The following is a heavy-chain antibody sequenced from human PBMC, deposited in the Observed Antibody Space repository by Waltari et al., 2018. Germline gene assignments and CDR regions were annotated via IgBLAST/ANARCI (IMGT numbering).Heavy chain of an antibody. CDR2: IATSDRSI. J-gene: IGHJ6*03. Sequence: EVQLVESGGGLEQPGGSLRLSCVVSGLKFGSYEMLWVRQAPGKGLELVSYIATSDRSIYYADSVRGRFTISRDNAKNSLYLHMNSLRAEDTAVYYCARVGGYYYYYMDVWGKGTTVTVSS. CDR1: GLKFGSYE. D-gene: IGHD3-16*01. CDR3: ARVGGYYYYYMDV. V-gene: IGHV3-48*03.